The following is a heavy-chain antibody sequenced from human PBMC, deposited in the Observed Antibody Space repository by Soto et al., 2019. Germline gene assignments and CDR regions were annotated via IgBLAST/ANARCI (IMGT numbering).Heavy chain of an antibody. CDR3: ARARIAAAGTGVAYYYYGMDV. V-gene: IGHV4-31*03. D-gene: IGHD6-13*01. CDR2: IYYSGST. J-gene: IGHJ6*02. CDR1: GGSISSGGYY. Sequence: PSETLSLTCTVSGGSISSGGYYWSWIRQHPGKGLEWIGYIYYSGSTYYNPSLKSRVTISVDTSKNQFSLKLSSVTAADTAVYYCARARIAAAGTGVAYYYYGMDVWGQGTTVTVYS.